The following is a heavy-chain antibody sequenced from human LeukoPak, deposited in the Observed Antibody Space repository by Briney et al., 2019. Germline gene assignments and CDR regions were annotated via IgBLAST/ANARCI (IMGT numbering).Heavy chain of an antibody. CDR1: GFTFSSYA. Sequence: GGSLRLSCAASGFTFSSYAMHWVRQAPGKGLEYVSAISSNGGSTYYANSVKGRFTISRDNSKNTLYLQMGSLRAGDMAVYYCARVHGGPADYWGQGTLVTVSS. D-gene: IGHD4-23*01. CDR3: ARVHGGPADY. CDR2: ISSNGGST. V-gene: IGHV3-64*01. J-gene: IGHJ4*02.